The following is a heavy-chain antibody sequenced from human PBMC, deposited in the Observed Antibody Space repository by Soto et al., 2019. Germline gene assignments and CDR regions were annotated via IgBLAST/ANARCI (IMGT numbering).Heavy chain of an antibody. CDR2: INAGNGNT. D-gene: IGHD6-13*01. CDR1: GYTFTSYA. CDR3: ARYVKQQLGGDDY. Sequence: GASVKVSCKASGYTFTSYAMHWVRQAPGRRLEWMGWINAGNGNTKYSQKFQGRVTITRDTSASTAYMELSSLRSEDTAVYYCARYVKQQLGGDDYWGQGTLVTVSS. V-gene: IGHV1-3*01. J-gene: IGHJ4*02.